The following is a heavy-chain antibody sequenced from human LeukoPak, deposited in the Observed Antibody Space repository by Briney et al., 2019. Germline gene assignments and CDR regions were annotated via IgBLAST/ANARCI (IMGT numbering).Heavy chain of an antibody. CDR3: ARDLPCIAAALDAFDI. V-gene: IGHV1-69*10. CDR2: IIPILGIA. Sequence: SVKVSCKASGGTFSSYAISWVRQAPGQGLEWMGGIIPILGIANYAQKFQGRVTITADKSTSTAYMELSSLRSEDTAVYYCARDLPCIAAALDAFDIWGQGTMVTVSS. D-gene: IGHD6-13*01. CDR1: GGTFSSYA. J-gene: IGHJ3*02.